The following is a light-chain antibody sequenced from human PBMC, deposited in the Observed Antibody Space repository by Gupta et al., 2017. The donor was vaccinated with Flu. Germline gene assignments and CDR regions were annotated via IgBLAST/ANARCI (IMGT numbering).Light chain of an antibody. CDR2: KAS. CDR1: QTISTW. Sequence: DIQMTQSPSILSASVGDRVTITCRASQTISTWLAWYQQKPGKAPKLLMYKASTLEKGVPSRFSDSGSGAEFILTISSLQPDDFATYYCQHDNTYPWTFGQGTKVEIK. CDR3: QHDNTYPWT. J-gene: IGKJ1*01. V-gene: IGKV1-5*03.